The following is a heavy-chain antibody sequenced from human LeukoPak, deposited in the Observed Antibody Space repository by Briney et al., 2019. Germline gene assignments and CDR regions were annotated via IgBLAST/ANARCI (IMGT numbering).Heavy chain of an antibody. D-gene: IGHD3-9*01. V-gene: IGHV4-34*01. CDR3: ARERRYFGWLLSLGNDAFDI. Sequence: SEPLSLTCAVYGGSFSGYYWSWIRQPPGKGLEWIGEINHSGSTNYNPSLKSRVTISVDTSKNQFSLRLSSVTAADTAVYYCARERRYFGWLLSLGNDAFDIWGQGTMVTVSS. J-gene: IGHJ3*02. CDR1: GGSFSGYY. CDR2: INHSGST.